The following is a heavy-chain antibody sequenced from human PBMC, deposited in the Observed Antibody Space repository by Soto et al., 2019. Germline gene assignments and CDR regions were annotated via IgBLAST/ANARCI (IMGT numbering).Heavy chain of an antibody. V-gene: IGHV3-23*01. J-gene: IGHJ4*02. Sequence: GGSLRLSCAASGFVFSSYAMSWVRQAPGKGLEWVSAISGSGSTAYYADSVKGRATISRDISKNILYLEMNSLRRDDTAVYYCGKDAGADSWGQGT. CDR3: GKDAGADS. CDR1: GFVFSSYA. CDR2: ISGSGSTA. D-gene: IGHD3-10*01.